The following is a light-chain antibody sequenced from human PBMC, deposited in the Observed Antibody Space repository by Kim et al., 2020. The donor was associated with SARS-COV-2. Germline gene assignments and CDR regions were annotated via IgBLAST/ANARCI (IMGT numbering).Light chain of an antibody. CDR2: DVS. J-gene: IGLJ1*01. CDR1: SRDIGGYNY. Sequence: GQSIPISCTGTSRDIGGYNYVSWFQQHPGKAPKLMIYDVSNRPSGISNRFSGSKSGNTASLTISGLQAEDEADYYCSSYTSSDTSVFGTGTKVTVL. CDR3: SSYTSSDTSV. V-gene: IGLV2-14*03.